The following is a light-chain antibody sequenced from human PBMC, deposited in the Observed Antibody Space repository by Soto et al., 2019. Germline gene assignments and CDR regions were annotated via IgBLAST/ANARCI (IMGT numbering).Light chain of an antibody. CDR1: SSDVGSYNL. CDR3: CSYAGSSTSF. J-gene: IGLJ1*01. Sequence: QSVLTQPASVSGSPGQSITISCTGTSSDVGSYNLVSWYQQHPGKAPKLMIYVVSKRPSGVSNRFSGSKSGNTASLTISGLQAEDEADYYCCSYAGSSTSFFGTGTKLTVL. V-gene: IGLV2-23*02. CDR2: VVS.